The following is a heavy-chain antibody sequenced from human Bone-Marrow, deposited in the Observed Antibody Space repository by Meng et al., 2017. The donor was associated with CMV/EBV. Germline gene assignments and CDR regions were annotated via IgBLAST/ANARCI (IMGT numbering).Heavy chain of an antibody. Sequence: GGSLRLSCAASGFTFSDYYMSWIRQAPGKGLEWVSYISSSGSTIYYADSVKGRFTISRDNAKNSLYLQMNSLRAEDTAVYYCARVIQLRYSYGYYFDYWGQGTLVTVSS. V-gene: IGHV3-11*04. CDR1: GFTFSDYY. J-gene: IGHJ4*02. CDR3: ARVIQLRYSYGYYFDY. D-gene: IGHD5-18*01. CDR2: ISSSGSTI.